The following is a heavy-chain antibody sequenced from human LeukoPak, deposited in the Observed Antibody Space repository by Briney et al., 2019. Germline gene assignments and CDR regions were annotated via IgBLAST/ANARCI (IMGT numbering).Heavy chain of an antibody. D-gene: IGHD3-3*01. V-gene: IGHV3-23*01. Sequence: GGSLRLSCTASGFTFSNYAMNWVRQAPGKGLEWVSSISATGGSTYYSDSVGGRFTISRDNSQNTVSLQVNNLRTDDTALYYCAKTSLSDASGHYYYMDVWGKGTTVTVSS. CDR3: AKTSLSDASGHYYYMDV. J-gene: IGHJ6*03. CDR1: GFTFSNYA. CDR2: ISATGGST.